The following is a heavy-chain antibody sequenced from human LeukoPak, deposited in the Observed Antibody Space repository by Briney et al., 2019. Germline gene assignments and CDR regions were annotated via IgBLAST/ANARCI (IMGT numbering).Heavy chain of an antibody. V-gene: IGHV4-61*02. CDR3: ARASERYSYGDVSWFLDY. J-gene: IGHJ4*02. CDR1: GGSISSGSYY. CDR2: IYTSGST. Sequence: PSETLSLTCTVSGGSISSGSYYWSWIRQPAGKGLEWIGRIYTSGSTNYNPSLKSRVTISVDTSKNQFSLKLNSVTAADTAVYYCARASERYSYGDVSWFLDYWGQGTLVTVSS. D-gene: IGHD5-18*01.